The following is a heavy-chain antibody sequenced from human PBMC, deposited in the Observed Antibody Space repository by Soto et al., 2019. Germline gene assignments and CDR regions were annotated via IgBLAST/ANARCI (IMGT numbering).Heavy chain of an antibody. CDR2: IYYSGST. J-gene: IGHJ2*01. V-gene: IGHV4-59*01. Sequence: QHPGKGLEWIGYIYYSGSTNYNPSLKSRVTISVDTSKNQFSLKLSSVTAADTAVYYCARDSRFNKAEDGIRGSVPVSAFLLNRSSDL. CDR3: ARDSRFNKAEDGIRGSVPVSAFLLNRSSDL. D-gene: IGHD2-15*01.